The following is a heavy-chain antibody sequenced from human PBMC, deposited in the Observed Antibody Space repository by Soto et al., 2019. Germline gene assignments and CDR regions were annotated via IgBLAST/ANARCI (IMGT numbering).Heavy chain of an antibody. CDR1: GGSISSYY. CDR3: ARRYGYSFDY. V-gene: IGHV4-59*08. D-gene: IGHD1-20*01. CDR2: IYYSGST. Sequence: QVQLQESGPGLVKPSETLSLTCTVSGGSISSYYWSWIRQPPGKGLEWIGYIYYSGSTNYNPSLRSRVTLSVDTSKNHFPLKLSSVTAADAAVYYCARRYGYSFDYWGQGSLVTVSS. J-gene: IGHJ4*02.